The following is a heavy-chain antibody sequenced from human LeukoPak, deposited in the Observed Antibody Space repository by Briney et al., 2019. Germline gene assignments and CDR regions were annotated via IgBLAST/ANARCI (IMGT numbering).Heavy chain of an antibody. D-gene: IGHD1-7*01. V-gene: IGHV4-61*01. Sequence: SETLPLTCTVSGGSVSSGSYYWSWIRQPPGKGLEWIGYIYYSGSTNYNPSLKSRVTISVDTSKNQFSLKLRSVTAADTAVYYCARVPGGGTAANWGQGTMVTVSS. CDR3: ARVPGGGTAAN. CDR2: IYYSGST. CDR1: GGSVSSGSYY. J-gene: IGHJ3*01.